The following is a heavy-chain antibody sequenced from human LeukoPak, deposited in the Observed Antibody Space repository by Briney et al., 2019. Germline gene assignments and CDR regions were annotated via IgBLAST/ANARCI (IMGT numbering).Heavy chain of an antibody. V-gene: IGHV1-46*01. CDR1: GYTFTSYY. CDR3: ARDRYYDSSGYYYPKHYYYGMDV. CDR2: INPSGGST. D-gene: IGHD3-22*01. Sequence: GASVKVSCKASGYTFTSYYMHWVRQAPGQGLEWMGIINPSGGSTSYAQKFQGRVTMTRDTSTSTVYMELRSLRSDDTAVYYCARDRYYDSSGYYYPKHYYYGMDVWGQGTTVTVSS. J-gene: IGHJ6*02.